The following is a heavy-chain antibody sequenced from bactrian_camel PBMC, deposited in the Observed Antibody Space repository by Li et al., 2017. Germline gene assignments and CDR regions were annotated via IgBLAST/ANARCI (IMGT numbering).Heavy chain of an antibody. D-gene: IGHD1*01. J-gene: IGHJ4*01. V-gene: IGHV3S6*01. Sequence: HVQLVESGGGSVQIGGSLTLSCAASDHTSSSYCMTWFRQAPGKEREGVVGLDNDGSTTYADFAKGRFTVSLDNAKNTVYLQMNSLKPEDTAIYYCAADRALTWLLEADAYHSWGQGTQVTVS. CDR1: DHTSSSYC. CDR3: AADRALTWLLEADAYHS. CDR2: LDNDGSTT.